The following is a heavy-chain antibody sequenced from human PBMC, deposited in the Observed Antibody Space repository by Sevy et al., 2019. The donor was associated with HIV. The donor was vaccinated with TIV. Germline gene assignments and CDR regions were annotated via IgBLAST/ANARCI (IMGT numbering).Heavy chain of an antibody. Sequence: GGSLRLSCAASGFTFDDYAMHWVRQAPGKGLEWVSGMSWNSGSIGYADSVKGRFTISRDNAKNSLYLQMKSLRAEDMALYYCAKGGEGLFLTGPLDYWGQGTLVTVSS. CDR1: GFTFDDYA. CDR3: AKGGEGLFLTGPLDY. CDR2: MSWNSGSI. D-gene: IGHD3-9*01. V-gene: IGHV3-9*03. J-gene: IGHJ4*02.